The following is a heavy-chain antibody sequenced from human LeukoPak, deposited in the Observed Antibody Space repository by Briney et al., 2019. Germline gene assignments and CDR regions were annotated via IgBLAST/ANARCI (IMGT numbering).Heavy chain of an antibody. CDR3: ARVDRYYYDSSGHAAANDY. J-gene: IGHJ4*02. V-gene: IGHV1-2*02. Sequence: ASVKVSCKASGYTFTGYYMHWVRQAPGQGLEWMGWINPNSGGTNYAQKFQGRVTMTRDTSISTAYMALSRLSSDDTAVYYCARVDRYYYDSSGHAAANDYWGQGTLVTVSS. CDR2: INPNSGGT. D-gene: IGHD3-22*01. CDR1: GYTFTGYY.